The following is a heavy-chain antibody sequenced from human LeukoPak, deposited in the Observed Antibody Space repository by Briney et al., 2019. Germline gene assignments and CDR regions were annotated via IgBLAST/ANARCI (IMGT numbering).Heavy chain of an antibody. V-gene: IGHV4-34*01. CDR3: AGDRLTVTTHWFDP. CDR1: GGSFSGYY. J-gene: IGHJ5*02. D-gene: IGHD4-17*01. CDR2: INHSGST. Sequence: PSETLSLTCAVYGGSFSGYYWSWIRQPPGKGLEWIGEINHSGSTNYNPSLKSRVTISVDTSKNQFSLKLSSVTAADTAVYYCAGDRLTVTTHWFDPWGQGTLVTVSS.